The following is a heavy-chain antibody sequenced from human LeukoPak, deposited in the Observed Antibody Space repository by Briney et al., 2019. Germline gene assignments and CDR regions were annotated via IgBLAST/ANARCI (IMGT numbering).Heavy chain of an antibody. CDR1: GFTFSNVW. V-gene: IGHV3-15*01. D-gene: IGHD3-10*01. J-gene: IGHJ4*02. Sequence: GGSLRLSCAASGFTFSNVWMSWVRQAPGKGLEWVGRIKSKTDGGTVDYAAPVKGRFTISRDDLKNTLYLEMNSLKTGDTAVYYCTKDHGSGSYYFDYWGQGTLVTVSS. CDR3: TKDHGSGSYYFDY. CDR2: IKSKTDGGTV.